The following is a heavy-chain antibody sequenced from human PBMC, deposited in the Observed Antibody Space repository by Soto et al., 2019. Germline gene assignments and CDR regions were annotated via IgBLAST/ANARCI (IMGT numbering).Heavy chain of an antibody. CDR2: IWYDGSNK. D-gene: IGHD2-21*01. V-gene: IGHV3-33*01. J-gene: IGHJ3*02. CDR1: VFTCSSYA. Sequence: SWWSPRLSCSASVFTCSSYAMHWFRQAPGKGLEWMAVIWYDGSNKYYADSVKGRFTISRDNSKNTLYLQMNSLRAEDTAVYYCARQGLVHAFDIWGQGTMVTVSS. CDR3: ARQGLVHAFDI.